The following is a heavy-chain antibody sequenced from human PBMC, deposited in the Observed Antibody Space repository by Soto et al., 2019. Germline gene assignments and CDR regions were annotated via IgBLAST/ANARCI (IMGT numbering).Heavy chain of an antibody. J-gene: IGHJ6*02. CDR1: GFTFSSHV. CDR3: ARGPRAPPPSDYGMEV. Sequence: EVQLLESGGGLVQPGGSLRLSCAASGFTFSSHVMNWVRQAPGKGLEWVAAISGGGGTTFYGDSVEGRFTMSRDNSKNTLFLQMKSVSAEDTAVYYCARGPRAPPPSDYGMEVWGRGTTVTVSS. CDR2: ISGGGGTT. V-gene: IGHV3-23*01.